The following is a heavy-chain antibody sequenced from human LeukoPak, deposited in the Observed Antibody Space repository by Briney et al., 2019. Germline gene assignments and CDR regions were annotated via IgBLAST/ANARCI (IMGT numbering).Heavy chain of an antibody. V-gene: IGHV1-69*05. Sequence: ASVKVSCKASGGTFSSYAISWVRQAPGQGLGWMGGIIPIFGTANYAQKFQGRVTITTDESTSTAYMELSSLRSEDTAVYYCARGSPVEMATADAFDIWGQGTMVTVSS. CDR1: GGTFSSYA. CDR2: IIPIFGTA. J-gene: IGHJ3*02. D-gene: IGHD5-24*01. CDR3: ARGSPVEMATADAFDI.